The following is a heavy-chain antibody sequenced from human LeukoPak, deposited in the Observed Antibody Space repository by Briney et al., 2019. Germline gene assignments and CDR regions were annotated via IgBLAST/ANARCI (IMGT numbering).Heavy chain of an antibody. Sequence: GGSLRLSCAASVFTLSSYSMRWVRQAQGKGLEWVAVISYDGSNKYYADSVKGRFTISRDNSKNTLYLQMNSLRAEDTAVYYCARDYLAEGGFDYWGQGTLVTVSS. V-gene: IGHV3-30-3*01. CDR1: VFTLSSYS. J-gene: IGHJ4*02. CDR2: ISYDGSNK. D-gene: IGHD6-13*01. CDR3: ARDYLAEGGFDY.